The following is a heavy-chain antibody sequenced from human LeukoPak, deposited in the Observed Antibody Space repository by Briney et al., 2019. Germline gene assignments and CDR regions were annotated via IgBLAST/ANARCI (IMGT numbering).Heavy chain of an antibody. CDR2: ISAYNGNT. J-gene: IGHJ1*01. CDR1: GYTFTAYY. D-gene: IGHD6-13*01. Sequence: ASVKVSCKPSGYTFTAYYMHLVRQAPGQGLEWMGWISAYNGNTNYAQKLQGRVTMTTDTSMSTAYMELRSLRSDDTAVYYCARGSYSSSWYINFQHWGQGTLVTVSS. CDR3: ARGSYSSSWYINFQH. V-gene: IGHV1-18*04.